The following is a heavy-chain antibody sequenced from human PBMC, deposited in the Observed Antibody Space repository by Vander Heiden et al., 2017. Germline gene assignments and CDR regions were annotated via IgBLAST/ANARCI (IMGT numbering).Heavy chain of an antibody. J-gene: IGHJ4*02. V-gene: IGHV3-15*01. CDR1: GFTFSDAW. Sequence: EVQLVVSGGGLVKPGGSLRLSCAASGFTFSDAWMSWVRQAPGKGLEWVGRIKTKTDGGTTDYAAPVKGRFTISRDESKNTLYLQMNSLKTEDTAAYYCATSGGGSGSAMYYWGQGPLVTVSS. CDR2: IKTKTDGGTT. CDR3: ATSGGGSGSAMYY. D-gene: IGHD3-10*01.